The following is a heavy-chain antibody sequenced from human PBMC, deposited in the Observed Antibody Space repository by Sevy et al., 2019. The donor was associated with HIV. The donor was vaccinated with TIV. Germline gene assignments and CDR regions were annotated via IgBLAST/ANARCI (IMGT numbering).Heavy chain of an antibody. Sequence: ASVKVSCKASGYTFSSYGISWVRQAPGQGLEWMGWISGYNGDTDYAQKLQGRVTMTADTFTRTASMELKSLKSDDTXXXXXXXXXXXXXXXXXXYKYYMDVWGKGTTVTVSS. CDR2: ISGYNGDT. CDR1: GYTFSSYG. V-gene: IGHV1-18*01. J-gene: IGHJ6*03. CDR3: XXXXXXXXXXXXXYKYYMDV.